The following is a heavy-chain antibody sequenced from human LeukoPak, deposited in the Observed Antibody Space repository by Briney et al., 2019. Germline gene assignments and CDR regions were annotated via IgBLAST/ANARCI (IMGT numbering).Heavy chain of an antibody. J-gene: IGHJ6*03. D-gene: IGHD3-9*01. Sequence: PSETLSLTCAVYGQSFSDYYWSWIRQPPGKGLEWIGEINHSGGTNYNPSLKSRVTVSVDTSKNQFSLKLSSVTAADTAVYYCARGGGNVLPYFDPKYYYYMDVWGKGTTVTVSS. V-gene: IGHV4-34*01. CDR3: ARGGGNVLPYFDPKYYYYMDV. CDR1: GQSFSDYY. CDR2: INHSGGT.